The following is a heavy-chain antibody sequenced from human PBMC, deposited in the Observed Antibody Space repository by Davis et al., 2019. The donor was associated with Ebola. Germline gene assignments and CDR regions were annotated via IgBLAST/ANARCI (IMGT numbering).Heavy chain of an antibody. CDR3: ARGWLRGAFDI. V-gene: IGHV6-1*01. J-gene: IGHJ3*02. D-gene: IGHD5-24*01. CDR1: GDSMSRNIPA. CDR2: TYYNSKWYN. Sequence: HSQTLSLTCAIPGDSMSRNIPAWNCIRQSPSRGLEWLGRTYYNSKWYNDYAVSVKSRTTINPDTSKNLLSLHLNSVTPEDTAVYYCARGWLRGAFDIWGQGTMVTVSP.